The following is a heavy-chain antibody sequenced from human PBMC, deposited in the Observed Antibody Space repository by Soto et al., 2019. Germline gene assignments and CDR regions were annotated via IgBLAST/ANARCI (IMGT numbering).Heavy chain of an antibody. CDR3: ARTLYSYGPRFDY. Sequence: SETLSLTCIVFGGSISSYYWSWIRQPPGKGLEWIGYIYYSGSTNYNPSLKSRVTISVDTSKNQFSLKLSSVTAADTAVYYCARTLYSYGPRFDYWGQGTLVTVSS. V-gene: IGHV4-59*01. D-gene: IGHD5-18*01. CDR1: GGSISSYY. J-gene: IGHJ4*02. CDR2: IYYSGST.